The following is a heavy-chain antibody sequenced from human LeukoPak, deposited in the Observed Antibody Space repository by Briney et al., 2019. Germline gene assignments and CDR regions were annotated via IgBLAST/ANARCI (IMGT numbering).Heavy chain of an antibody. D-gene: IGHD6-13*01. CDR1: GGSISSYY. CDR2: IYYSGST. CDR3: ARVYSSSWYYYMDV. J-gene: IGHJ6*03. Sequence: SETLSLTYTVSGGSISSYYWSWIRQPPGKGLEWIGYIYYSGSTNYNPSLKSRVTISVDTSKNQFSLKLSSVTAADTAVYYCARVYSSSWYYYMDVWGKGTTVTVSS. V-gene: IGHV4-59*01.